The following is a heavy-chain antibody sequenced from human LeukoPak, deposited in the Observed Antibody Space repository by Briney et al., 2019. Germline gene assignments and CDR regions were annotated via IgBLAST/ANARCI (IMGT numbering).Heavy chain of an antibody. CDR2: INSDGSST. CDR1: GFTFSTYW. V-gene: IGHV3-74*01. D-gene: IGHD1-26*01. CDR3: AREYSGSYHFDY. J-gene: IGHJ4*02. Sequence: PGGSLRLSCAASGFTFSTYWMHWVRQAPGKGLVWVSRINSDGSSTSYADSVKGRFTISRDNAKNTLYLQMNSLRAEDTAVYYCAREYSGSYHFDYWGQGTLVTVSS.